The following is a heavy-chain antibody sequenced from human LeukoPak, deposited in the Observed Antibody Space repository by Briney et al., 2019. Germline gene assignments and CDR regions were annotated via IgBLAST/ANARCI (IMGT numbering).Heavy chain of an antibody. CDR3: ARGVRMVRGVSPVYNWFDP. Sequence: GGSLRLSCAASGFTFSSYAMSWVRQAPGKGLEWVSNISGSGGSTYYADSVKGRFTISRDNSKNTLYLQMNSLRAEDTAIYYCARGVRMVRGVSPVYNWFDPWGQGTLVTVSS. CDR1: GFTFSSYA. D-gene: IGHD3-10*01. V-gene: IGHV3-23*01. J-gene: IGHJ5*02. CDR2: ISGSGGST.